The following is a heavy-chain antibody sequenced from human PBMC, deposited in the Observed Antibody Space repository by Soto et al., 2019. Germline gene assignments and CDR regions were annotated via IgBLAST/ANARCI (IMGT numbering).Heavy chain of an antibody. CDR3: VASNVVSA. V-gene: IGHV3-7*03. J-gene: IGHJ4*02. CDR1: GFSLRSYW. D-gene: IGHD2-2*01. Sequence: EVQLVESGGGLVQAGGSLRLSCVASGFSLRSYWMMWVRQAPGKGLEWVANINQEGRESHYVYSVEGRCTISRDNAKNCLKLQMKSLRVEDTVLYDCVASNVVSAWGQGTLVTVSS. CDR2: INQEGRES.